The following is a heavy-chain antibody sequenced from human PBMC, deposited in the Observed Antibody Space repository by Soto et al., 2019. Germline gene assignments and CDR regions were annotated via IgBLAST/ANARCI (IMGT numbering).Heavy chain of an antibody. Sequence: SVKVSCKASGGTFSSYTISWVRQAPGQGLEWMGRIIPILGIANYAQKFQGRVTITADKSTSTAYMELSSLRSEDTAVYYCARDARDSAFDIWGQGTMVTVSS. J-gene: IGHJ3*02. V-gene: IGHV1-69*04. D-gene: IGHD2-15*01. CDR1: GGTFSSYT. CDR3: ARDARDSAFDI. CDR2: IIPILGIA.